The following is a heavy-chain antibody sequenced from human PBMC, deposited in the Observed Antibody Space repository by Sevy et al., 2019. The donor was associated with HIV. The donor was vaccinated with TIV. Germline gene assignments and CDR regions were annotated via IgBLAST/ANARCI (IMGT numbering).Heavy chain of an antibody. Sequence: SETLSLTCDVSGDSISSGLYWGWIRQSPGKGLEWIGSVYGSGNTYDNASFKSRTTISVDTSKNQFSLKLKSVTAADTGVYYCARDFRSFYNYFDYWGEGILVTVSS. V-gene: IGHV4-38-2*02. D-gene: IGHD6-13*01. CDR2: VYGSGNT. CDR1: GDSISSGLY. CDR3: ARDFRSFYNYFDY. J-gene: IGHJ4*02.